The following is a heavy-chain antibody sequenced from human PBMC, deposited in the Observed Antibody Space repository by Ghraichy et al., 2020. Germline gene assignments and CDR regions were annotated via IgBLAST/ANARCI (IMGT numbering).Heavy chain of an antibody. V-gene: IGHV4-39*07. CDR3: ARDRTLRSGAFDI. D-gene: IGHD3-16*01. Sequence: SETLSLTCTVSGASITSRNYYWAWIRQPPGRGLEWIGSVYYSGSTFYTQSLKSRVSISLDSSKSQFSLKLNSVTAADTAVYYCARDRTLRSGAFDIWGQGTMVTVS. CDR2: VYYSGST. J-gene: IGHJ3*02. CDR1: GASITSRNYY.